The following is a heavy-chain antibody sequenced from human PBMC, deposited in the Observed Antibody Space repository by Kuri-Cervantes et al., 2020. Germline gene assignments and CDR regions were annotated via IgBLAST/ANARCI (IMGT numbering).Heavy chain of an antibody. D-gene: IGHD3-10*01. CDR2: ISSSGSTI. CDR3: AKDLKGAVGSGGYYASAIDD. V-gene: IGHV3-11*04. Sequence: GESLKISCAASGFTFSYYYMSWIRQAPGKGLEWVSYISSSGSTIYYADSVKGRFTISRDNSKNSMYLQMNSLRDEDTSVYSCAKDLKGAVGSGGYYASAIDDWGQGSLVTVSS. J-gene: IGHJ4*01. CDR1: GFTFSYYY.